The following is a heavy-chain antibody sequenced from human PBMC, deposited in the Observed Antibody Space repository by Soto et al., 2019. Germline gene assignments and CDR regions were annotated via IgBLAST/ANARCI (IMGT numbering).Heavy chain of an antibody. V-gene: IGHV1-69*13. CDR2: IIPIFGTA. CDR1: GGTFSSYA. CDR3: ARGNGSGKTGQSHHYGMDV. J-gene: IGHJ6*02. D-gene: IGHD3-10*01. Sequence: VKVSCKASGGTFSSYAISWVRQAPGQGLEWMGGIIPIFGTANYAQKFQGRVTITADESTSTAYMELSSLRSEDTAVYYCARGNGSGKTGQSHHYGMDVWGQGTTVTVSS.